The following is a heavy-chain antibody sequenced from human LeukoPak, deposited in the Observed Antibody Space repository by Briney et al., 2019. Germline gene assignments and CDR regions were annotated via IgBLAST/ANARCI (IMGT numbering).Heavy chain of an antibody. J-gene: IGHJ4*02. Sequence: SETLSLTCTVSGGSISSSSYYWGWIRQPPGKGLEWIGSIYYSGSTYYNPSLKSRVTISVDTSKNQFSLKLSSVTAADTAVYYCASQNAAYYYGSGSYYVGVSFFDYWGQGTLVTVSS. CDR1: GGSISSSSYY. V-gene: IGHV4-39*07. CDR2: IYYSGST. CDR3: ASQNAAYYYGSGSYYVGVSFFDY. D-gene: IGHD3-10*01.